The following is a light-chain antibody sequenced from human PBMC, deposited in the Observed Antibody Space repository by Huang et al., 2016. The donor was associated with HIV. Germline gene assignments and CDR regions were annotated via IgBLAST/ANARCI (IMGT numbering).Light chain of an antibody. Sequence: EIVMTQSPATLSVSPGERATLSCRASQSVSSNLAWYQQNPGQAPRLLIYVASTRATGIPARFSGSGSGTEFTLTISSLQSEDFAVYYCQQYNNWPKVFTFGPGTKVDIK. CDR3: QQYNNWPKVFT. CDR2: VAS. J-gene: IGKJ3*01. CDR1: QSVSSN. V-gene: IGKV3-15*01.